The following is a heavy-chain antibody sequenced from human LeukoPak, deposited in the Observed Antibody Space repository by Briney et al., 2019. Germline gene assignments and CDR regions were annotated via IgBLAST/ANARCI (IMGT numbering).Heavy chain of an antibody. CDR1: GFTFSSYW. D-gene: IGHD3-22*01. CDR3: ARDADNSGYYFGFDY. J-gene: IGHJ4*02. Sequence: PGGSLRLSCAASGFTFSSYWMHWVRQAPGKGLEWVSSITSSRSYIYYADSVKGRFTISRDNAKNSLYLQMNSLRAEDTAVYYCARDADNSGYYFGFDYWGQGTLVTVSS. V-gene: IGHV3-21*01. CDR2: ITSSRSYI.